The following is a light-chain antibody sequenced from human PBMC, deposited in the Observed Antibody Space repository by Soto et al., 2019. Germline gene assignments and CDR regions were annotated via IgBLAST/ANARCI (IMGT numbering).Light chain of an antibody. CDR2: GVS. CDR1: ITDIGAYNY. Sequence: QSVLTQPPSASGAPGQRITISCSGTITDIGAYNYVSWYQQHPGKAPKLLIYGVSSRPSGVSNRFSGSKSGNAAYLTISGLQADDEAEYYCSSYTSSITPYVFGTGTKVTVL. J-gene: IGLJ1*01. V-gene: IGLV2-14*01. CDR3: SSYTSSITPYV.